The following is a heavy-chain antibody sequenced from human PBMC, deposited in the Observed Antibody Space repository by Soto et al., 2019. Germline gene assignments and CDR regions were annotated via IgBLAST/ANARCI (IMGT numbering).Heavy chain of an antibody. CDR2: IYHSGST. CDR1: GGSISSSNW. CDR3: ARGGYSYGYHYGMDV. Sequence: SETLSLTCAVSGGSISSSNWWSWVRQPPGKGLEWIGEIYHSGSTNYNPSLKSRVTISVDKSKNQFSLKLSSVTAADTAVYYCARGGYSYGYHYGMDVWGQGNTVTVSS. J-gene: IGHJ6*02. V-gene: IGHV4-4*02. D-gene: IGHD5-18*01.